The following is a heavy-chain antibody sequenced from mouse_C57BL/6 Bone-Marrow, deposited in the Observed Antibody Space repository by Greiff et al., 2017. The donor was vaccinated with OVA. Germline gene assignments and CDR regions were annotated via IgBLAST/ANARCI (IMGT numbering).Heavy chain of an antibody. D-gene: IGHD2-5*01. Sequence: QVQLQQPGAELVKPGASVKLSCKASGYTFTSYWMHWVKQRPGQGLEWIGMIHPNSGSTNYNEKFTSKATLTVDKSSSTAYMQLSSLTSEDSAVYYCARSYSNYSAWFAYWGQGTLVTVSA. CDR2: IHPNSGST. CDR3: ARSYSNYSAWFAY. V-gene: IGHV1-64*01. J-gene: IGHJ3*01. CDR1: GYTFTSYW.